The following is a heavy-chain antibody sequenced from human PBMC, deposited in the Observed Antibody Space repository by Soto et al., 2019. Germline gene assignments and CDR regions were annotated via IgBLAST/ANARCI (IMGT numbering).Heavy chain of an antibody. CDR1: GFSFSNDW. CDR3: ARDILDV. Sequence: EVQLVESGGGLVQPGGSLRLSCAASGFSFSNDWMTWVRQAPGKGLEWVANIKHDGSEKYYVDSVKGRFTISRDNAENSLYLQMNSLRAEDTAVYYCARDILDVGGLGTLVTVSS. J-gene: IGHJ4*02. D-gene: IGHD3-3*01. CDR2: IKHDGSEK. V-gene: IGHV3-7*01.